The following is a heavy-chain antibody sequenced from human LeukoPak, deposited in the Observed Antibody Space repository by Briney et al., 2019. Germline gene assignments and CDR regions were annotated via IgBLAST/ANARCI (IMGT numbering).Heavy chain of an antibody. D-gene: IGHD6-13*01. V-gene: IGHV1-69*13. J-gene: IGHJ3*02. CDR3: ATPWQQLVPYGAFDI. CDR2: IIPIFGTE. CDR1: GGTFSNYA. Sequence: SVKVSCMASGGTFSNYAINWVRQAPGQGLEWMGGIIPIFGTENYAQKFQGRVTITADESTSTAYMELSSLRSEDTAVYYCATPWQQLVPYGAFDIWGQGTMVTVSS.